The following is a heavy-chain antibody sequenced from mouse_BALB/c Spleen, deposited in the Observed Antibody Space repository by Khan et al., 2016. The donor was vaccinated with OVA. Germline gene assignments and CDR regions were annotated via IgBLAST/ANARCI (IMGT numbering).Heavy chain of an antibody. V-gene: IGHV3-2*02. CDR2: ISYSGST. CDR3: ARTARIKY. J-gene: IGHJ2*01. D-gene: IGHD1-2*01. CDR1: GYSITSGYG. Sequence: EVQLVESRPGLVKPSQSLSLTCTVTGYSITSGYGWNWIRQFPGNKLEWMGYISYSGSTNYNPSLNSRISITRDTSKNQFFLQLNSVTTEDTATYYCARTARIKYWGQGTTLTVSS.